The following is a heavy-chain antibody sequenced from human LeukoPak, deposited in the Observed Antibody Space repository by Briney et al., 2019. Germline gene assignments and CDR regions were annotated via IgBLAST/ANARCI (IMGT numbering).Heavy chain of an antibody. V-gene: IGHV4-39*01. D-gene: IGHD2-15*01. Sequence: SETLSLTCTVSGGSISSSGYHWGWIRQPPGKGLEWIGSIYYSGSTHYNPSLKSRVTISADKSKNQSSLKLSSVTAADTAVYCCARLWSTDCSGGSCPHQPNYWGQGTLVTVSS. CDR2: IYYSGST. CDR3: ARLWSTDCSGGSCPHQPNY. J-gene: IGHJ4*02. CDR1: GGSISSSGYH.